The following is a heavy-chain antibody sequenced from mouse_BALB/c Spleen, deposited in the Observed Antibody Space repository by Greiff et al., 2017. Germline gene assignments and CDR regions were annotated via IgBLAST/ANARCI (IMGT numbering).Heavy chain of an antibody. D-gene: IGHD2-2*01. CDR3: AKDYGYDDVCFAY. V-gene: IGHV2-4-1*01. CDR1: GFSLTSYG. Sequence: VQLQQSGPGLVQPSQSLSITCTVSGFSLTSYGVHWVRQSPGKGLEWLGVIWSGGSTDYNAAFISRLSISKDNSKSQVFFKMNSLQTDDTATYYCAKDYGYDDVCFAYWGQGTLVTVSA. J-gene: IGHJ3*01. CDR2: IWSGGST.